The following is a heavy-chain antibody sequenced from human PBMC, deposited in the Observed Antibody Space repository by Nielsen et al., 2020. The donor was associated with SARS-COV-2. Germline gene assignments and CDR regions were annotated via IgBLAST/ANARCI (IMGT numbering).Heavy chain of an antibody. CDR1: GFTFSNSA. D-gene: IGHD2-2*03. Sequence: GESLKISCAASGFTFSNSAMSWVRQTSGKGLEWVSSISGSGDRTDYADSVKGRVIISRDNSKNTLHLQMNSLRAEDTALYFCAKDFHGSVADFFGNWGQGTLVTV. V-gene: IGHV3-23*01. J-gene: IGHJ4*02. CDR3: AKDFHGSVADFFGN. CDR2: ISGSGDRT.